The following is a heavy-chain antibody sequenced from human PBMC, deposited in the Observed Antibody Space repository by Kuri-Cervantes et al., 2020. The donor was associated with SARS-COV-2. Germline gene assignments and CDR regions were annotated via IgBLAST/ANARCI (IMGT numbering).Heavy chain of an antibody. CDR2: ISVSGST. CDR3: ARHNRHYDFWSGYSSPYNWFDP. V-gene: IGHV4-61*02. D-gene: IGHD3-3*01. J-gene: IGHJ5*02. Sequence: LRLSCTVSGGSISSGSYFWNWIRQPAGKELEWIGRISVSGSTYYNPSLKTRVSMSVDSSNNEFSLRLTSVTAADTAVYYCARHNRHYDFWSGYSSPYNWFDPWGQGTLVTVSS. CDR1: GGSISSGSYF.